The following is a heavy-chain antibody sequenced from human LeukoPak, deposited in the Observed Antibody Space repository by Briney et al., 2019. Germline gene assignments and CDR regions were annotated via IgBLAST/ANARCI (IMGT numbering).Heavy chain of an antibody. D-gene: IGHD3-22*01. V-gene: IGHV4-30-4*01. J-gene: IGHJ1*01. CDR2: IYYSGST. Sequence: PQTLSLTCTVSGGSISSGDYCWSWIRQPPGKGLEWIGYIYYSGSTYYNPSLKSRVTISVDTSKNQLSLKLSSVTAADTAVYYCASLVVITKYFQHWGQGTLVTVSS. CDR1: GGSISSGDYC. CDR3: ASLVVITKYFQH.